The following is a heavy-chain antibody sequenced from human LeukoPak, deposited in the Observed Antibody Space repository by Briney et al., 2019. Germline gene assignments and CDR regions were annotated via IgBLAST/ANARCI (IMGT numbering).Heavy chain of an antibody. CDR3: ARDPGHSYGYSFDY. CDR2: ISSSSSYI. Sequence: GGSLRLSCAASGFTFSSYSMKWVRQAPGKGLEWVSSISSSSSYIYYADSVKGRFTISRDNAKNSLYLQMSSLRAEDTAVYYCARDPGHSYGYSFDYWGQGTLVTVSS. CDR1: GFTFSSYS. V-gene: IGHV3-21*01. J-gene: IGHJ4*02. D-gene: IGHD5-18*01.